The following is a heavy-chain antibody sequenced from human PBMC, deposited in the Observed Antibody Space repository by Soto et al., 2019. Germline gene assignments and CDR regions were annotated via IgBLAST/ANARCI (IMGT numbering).Heavy chain of an antibody. CDR3: ARDSGAILSSS. CDR2: IVPIYRTA. D-gene: IGHD6-13*01. Sequence: QVRLVQSGAEVREPGSSVKVSCKASGGTFSSYRFNWVRQARGQGLEWLGGIVPIYRTADYAQKFQGRVTITADESTRTVYMELSSLKSQDTALYYCARDSGAILSSSWGQGTLVTVSS. J-gene: IGHJ4*02. CDR1: GGTFSSYR. V-gene: IGHV1-69*01.